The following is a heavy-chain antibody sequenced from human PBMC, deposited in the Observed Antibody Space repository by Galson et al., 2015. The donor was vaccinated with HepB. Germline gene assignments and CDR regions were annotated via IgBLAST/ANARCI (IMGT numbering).Heavy chain of an antibody. CDR1: GFTFSSYA. Sequence: SLRLSCAASGFTFSSYAMSWVRQAPGKGLEWVSAISGSGGSTYYADSVKGRFTISRDNSKNTLYLQMNSLRAEDTAVYYCAKDGVGFSMEDYGAYGGDYFDYWGQGTLVTVSS. CDR3: AKDGVGFSMEDYGAYGGDYFDY. D-gene: IGHD4-17*01. CDR2: ISGSGGST. V-gene: IGHV3-23*01. J-gene: IGHJ4*02.